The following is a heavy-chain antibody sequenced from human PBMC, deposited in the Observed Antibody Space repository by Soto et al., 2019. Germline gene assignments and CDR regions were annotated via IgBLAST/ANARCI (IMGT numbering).Heavy chain of an antibody. Sequence: PSQTVSLTCAISGDIVSSNSAAWNWFRQSPSRGLEWLGRTYYRSKWYNDYAVSVKSRITIDPDTSKNQFSLQLNSVTPEDTAVYYCASSKILTGYSSGRRLYYFDYWGQGTLVTVSS. CDR3: ASSKILTGYSSGRRLYYFDY. D-gene: IGHD6-19*01. J-gene: IGHJ4*02. V-gene: IGHV6-1*01. CDR1: GDIVSSNSAA. CDR2: TYYRSKWYN.